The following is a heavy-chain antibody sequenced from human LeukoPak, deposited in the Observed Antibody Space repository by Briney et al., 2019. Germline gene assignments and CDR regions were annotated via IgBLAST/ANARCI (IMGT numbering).Heavy chain of an antibody. CDR1: GFTFDDYA. D-gene: IGHD5-18*01. J-gene: IGHJ4*02. V-gene: IGHV3-9*01. Sequence: GGSLRLSCAASGFTFDDYAMHWVRQAPGKGLEWVSGISWNSGSIGYADSVKGRFTISRDNAKNSLYLQMNSLRAEDTALYYCAKARAESYGYRWCFDSWGQGTLVTVSS. CDR2: ISWNSGSI. CDR3: AKARAESYGYRWCFDS.